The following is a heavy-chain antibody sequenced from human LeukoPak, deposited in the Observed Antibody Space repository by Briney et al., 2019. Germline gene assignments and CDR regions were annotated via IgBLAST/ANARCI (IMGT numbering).Heavy chain of an antibody. CDR1: GDSISKFY. J-gene: IGHJ1*01. Sequence: SETLSLTCTVSGDSISKFYWSWIRQPAGKGLEWIGRIYTNEITNYNPSLKNRIIMSSDTSKNQLSLKLSSVTAADTAVYYCARGNWDVDTAMEYYHHWGQGTLVTGSS. CDR3: ARGNWDVDTAMEYYHH. V-gene: IGHV4-4*07. CDR2: IYTNEIT. D-gene: IGHD5-18*01.